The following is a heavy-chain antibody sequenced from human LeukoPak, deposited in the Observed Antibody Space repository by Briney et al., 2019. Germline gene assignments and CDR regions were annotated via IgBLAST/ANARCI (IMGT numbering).Heavy chain of an antibody. D-gene: IGHD4-23*01. J-gene: IGHJ4*02. CDR2: IYYSGST. CDR1: DGSMSGYY. Sequence: SETLSLTCTVSDGSMSGYYWSWIRQPPGKGLEWIGYIYYSGSTSYNPSLKSRVTISIDTSKNQFSLRLTSVTAADTAVYYCARATGGNSAYWGQGTLVTVSS. CDR3: ARATGGNSAY. V-gene: IGHV4-59*01.